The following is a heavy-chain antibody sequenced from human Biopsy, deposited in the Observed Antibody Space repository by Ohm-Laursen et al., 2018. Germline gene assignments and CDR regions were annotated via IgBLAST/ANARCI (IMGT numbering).Heavy chain of an antibody. CDR1: GGTFSNYG. Sequence: SVKVSCKAPGGTFSNYGVNWVRQAPGQGLEWLGGNIPVLGTGNYAQKFQDRVTVAADTSTSTATMELRSLRSDDTAVYYCATKLTGYFHHWGQGILVIVSS. V-gene: IGHV1-69*06. D-gene: IGHD3-9*01. CDR2: NIPVLGTG. CDR3: ATKLTGYFHH. J-gene: IGHJ1*01.